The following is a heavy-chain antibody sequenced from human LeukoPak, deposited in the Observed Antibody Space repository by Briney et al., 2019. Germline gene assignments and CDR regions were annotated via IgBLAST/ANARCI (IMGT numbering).Heavy chain of an antibody. J-gene: IGHJ4*02. CDR3: ASDFGRVMVRGEYYFDY. D-gene: IGHD3-10*01. CDR2: IIPILGIA. Sequence: PVKVSCKASGGTFSSYTISWVRQAPGQGLEWMGRIIPILGIANYAQKFQGRVTITADKSTSTAYMELSSLGSEDTAVYYCASDFGRVMVRGEYYFDYWGQGTLVTVSS. V-gene: IGHV1-69*02. CDR1: GGTFSSYT.